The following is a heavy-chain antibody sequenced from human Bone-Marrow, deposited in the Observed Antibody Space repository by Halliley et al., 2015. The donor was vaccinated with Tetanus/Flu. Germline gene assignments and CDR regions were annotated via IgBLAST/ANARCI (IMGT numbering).Heavy chain of an antibody. CDR3: ARHGDGGLNHLAS. V-gene: IGHV4-59*08. J-gene: IGHJ4*02. Sequence: IGYVYYGGGTNPITSLKGRVTISEDTSKNVFYLKLSSVTAADSALYYCARHGDGGLNHLASWGRGIRVTVSS. D-gene: IGHD4-17*01. CDR2: VYYGGGT.